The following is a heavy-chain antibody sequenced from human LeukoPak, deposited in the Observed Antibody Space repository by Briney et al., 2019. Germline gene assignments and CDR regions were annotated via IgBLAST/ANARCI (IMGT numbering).Heavy chain of an antibody. CDR1: GGSISSYY. J-gene: IGHJ4*02. Sequence: SETLSLTCTVSGGSISSYYWSWIRQPAGKGLEWIGRIYTSGSTNYNPSLKSRVTMSVDTSKNQFSLKLSSVTAEDTAVYYCTTIYKVTNHAFDYWGQGTLVTVSS. CDR2: IYTSGST. D-gene: IGHD1-14*01. CDR3: TTIYKVTNHAFDY. V-gene: IGHV4-4*07.